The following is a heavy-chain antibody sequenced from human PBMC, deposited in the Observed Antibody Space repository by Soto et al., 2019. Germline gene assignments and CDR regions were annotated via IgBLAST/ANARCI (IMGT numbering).Heavy chain of an antibody. J-gene: IGHJ4*02. V-gene: IGHV3-7*05. CDR2: IKQDGSEK. Sequence: GGSLRLSCAASGFTFSSYWMSWVRQAPGKGLEWVANIKQDGSEKYYVDSVKGRFTISRDNAKNSLYLQMNSLRAEDTAVYYCARDRYYYDSSGDQPIHYWGQGTRVTVSS. CDR1: GFTFSSYW. CDR3: ARDRYYYDSSGDQPIHY. D-gene: IGHD3-22*01.